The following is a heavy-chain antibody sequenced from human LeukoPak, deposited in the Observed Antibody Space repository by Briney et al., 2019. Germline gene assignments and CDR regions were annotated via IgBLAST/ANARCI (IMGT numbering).Heavy chain of an antibody. CDR3: AREGGDIVPNWFDP. J-gene: IGHJ5*02. D-gene: IGHD2-15*01. V-gene: IGHV3-7*01. CDR2: IKEDGSET. Sequence: GESLRLSCAASGFTFKKYWMNWVRQVPGKGLECLANIKEDGSETYYADSVKGRFTISRDNPKNLLFLQINSLRVEDTAVYYCAREGGDIVPNWFDPWGQGTLVTVSS. CDR1: GFTFKKYW.